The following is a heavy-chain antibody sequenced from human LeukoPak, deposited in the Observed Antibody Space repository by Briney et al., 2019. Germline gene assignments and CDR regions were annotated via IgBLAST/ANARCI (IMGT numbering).Heavy chain of an antibody. J-gene: IGHJ3*02. D-gene: IGHD2-21*02. Sequence: SETLSLTCTVSGGSISSGDYYWSWIRQPPGKGLEWIGYIYYSGSTYYNPSLKSRVTISVDTSKNQFSLKLSSVTAADTAVYYCARGVVTAPQNDAFDIWGQGTMVTVSS. CDR2: IYYSGST. CDR3: ARGVVTAPQNDAFDI. CDR1: GGSISSGDYY. V-gene: IGHV4-30-4*01.